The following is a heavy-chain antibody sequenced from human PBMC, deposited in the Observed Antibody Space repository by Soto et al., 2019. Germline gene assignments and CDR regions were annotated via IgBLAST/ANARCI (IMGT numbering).Heavy chain of an antibody. D-gene: IGHD6-19*01. CDR1: GFTFTSSA. CDR3: VARSSGWSYYFDY. Sequence: SVKVSCKASGFTFTSSAMQWVRQARGQRLEWIGWIVVGSGNTNYAQKFQERVTITRDMSTSTAYMELSSLRSEDTAVYYCVARSSGWSYYFDYWGQGTLVTVSS. V-gene: IGHV1-58*02. J-gene: IGHJ4*02. CDR2: IVVGSGNT.